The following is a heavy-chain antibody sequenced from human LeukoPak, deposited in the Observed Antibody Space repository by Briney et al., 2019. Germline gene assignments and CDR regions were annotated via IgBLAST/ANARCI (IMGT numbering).Heavy chain of an antibody. Sequence: PSETLSLTCTVSGGSISSGDYYWSWIRQPPGKGLEWIGYTYYRGSTYYNPSLKSRATISVDTSKNQFSLKLTSVTAADTAVYYCARPYYYDSRIDPWGQGTLVTVSS. CDR3: ARPYYYDSRIDP. V-gene: IGHV4-30-4*01. CDR1: GGSISSGDYY. J-gene: IGHJ5*02. CDR2: TYYRGST. D-gene: IGHD3-22*01.